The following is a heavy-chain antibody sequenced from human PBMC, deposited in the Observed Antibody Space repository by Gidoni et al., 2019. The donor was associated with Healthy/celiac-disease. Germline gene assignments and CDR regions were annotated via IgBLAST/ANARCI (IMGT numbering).Heavy chain of an antibody. V-gene: IGHV1-69*01. CDR3: ARGPHPGWGSDY. CDR1: GGTFSSYA. Sequence: QVQLVQSGAEVKKPGSSVTVSCQASGGTFSSYAISWVRQAPGQGLEWMGGIIPIFGTANYAQKFQGRVTITADESTSTADMELSSLRSEDTAVYYCARGPHPGWGSDYWGQGTLVTVSS. CDR2: IIPIFGTA. J-gene: IGHJ4*02. D-gene: IGHD7-27*01.